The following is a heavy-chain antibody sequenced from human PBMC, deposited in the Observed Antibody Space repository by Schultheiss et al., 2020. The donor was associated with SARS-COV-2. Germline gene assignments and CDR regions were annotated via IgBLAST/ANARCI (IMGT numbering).Heavy chain of an antibody. Sequence: SETLSLTCTVSGGSISSSSYYWGWIRQPPGKGLEWIGSIYYSGSTYYNPSLKSRVTISVDTSKNQFSLKLSSVTAADTAVYYCATLDDFWSGQYYYYYGMDVWGQGTTVTVSS. D-gene: IGHD3-3*01. CDR3: ATLDDFWSGQYYYYYGMDV. CDR1: GGSISSSSYY. J-gene: IGHJ6*02. CDR2: IYYSGST. V-gene: IGHV4-39*07.